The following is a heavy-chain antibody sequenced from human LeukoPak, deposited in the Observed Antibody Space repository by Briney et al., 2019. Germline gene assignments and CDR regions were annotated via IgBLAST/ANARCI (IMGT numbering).Heavy chain of an antibody. J-gene: IGHJ4*02. CDR1: GFTLSIYS. CDR3: TTSNGYLDY. CDR2: MTGNSDTI. D-gene: IGHD2-8*01. V-gene: IGHV3-48*01. Sequence: GGSLRLSCAASGFTLSIYSMNWVRQAPGKGLEWVSYMTGNSDTIYYADSVKGHFTISRDNAKNSVYLQMNSLRADDTAVYFCTTSNGYLDYWGQGTLVTVSA.